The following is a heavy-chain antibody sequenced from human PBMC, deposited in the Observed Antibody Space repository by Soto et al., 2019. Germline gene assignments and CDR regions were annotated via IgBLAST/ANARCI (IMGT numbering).Heavy chain of an antibody. CDR1: GFTFSSYA. CDR2: ISYDGSNK. CDR3: ARDRIAALYGMDV. V-gene: IGHV3-30-3*01. J-gene: IGHJ6*02. Sequence: QVQLVESGGGVVQPGRSLRLSCAASGFTFSSYAMHWVRQAPGKGLEWVAVISYDGSNKYYADSVKGRFTISRDNSKNTLYLQMNNLRAEDTAVYYCARDRIAALYGMDVWGQGTTVTVSS. D-gene: IGHD6-6*01.